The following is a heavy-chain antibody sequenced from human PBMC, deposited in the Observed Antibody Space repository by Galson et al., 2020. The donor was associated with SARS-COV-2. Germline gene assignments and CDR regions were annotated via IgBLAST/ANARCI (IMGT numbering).Heavy chain of an antibody. CDR1: GCTINNDA. J-gene: IGHJ3*02. CDR2: ISNDGSYK. CDR3: ARDGYKGGGSFDI. D-gene: IGHD5-12*01. Sequence: WGSLSLSCAVSGCTINNDAIHWVRTPQGKGIESVRVISNDGSYKDYSHFVKGRFNIFRDNSKNTMYLRMNSLTTEDTAVSWCARDGYKGGGSFDIWGQGTMVTVSS. V-gene: IGHV3-30*16.